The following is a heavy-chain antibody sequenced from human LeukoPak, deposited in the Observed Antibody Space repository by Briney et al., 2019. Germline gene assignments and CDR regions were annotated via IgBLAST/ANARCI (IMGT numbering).Heavy chain of an antibody. D-gene: IGHD1-26*01. CDR3: ARGGRVGGSYFY. CDR2: INHSGST. J-gene: IGHJ4*02. V-gene: IGHV4-34*01. CDR1: GGSFSGYY. Sequence: PSETLSLTCAVYGGSFSGYYWSWIRQPPGMGLEWIWEINHSGSTNYNPSLKSRVTISVDTSKNQFSLKLSSVTAADTAVYYCARGGRVGGSYFYWGQGTLVTVSS.